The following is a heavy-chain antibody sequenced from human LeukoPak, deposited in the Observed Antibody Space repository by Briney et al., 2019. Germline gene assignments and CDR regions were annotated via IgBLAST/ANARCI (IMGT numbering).Heavy chain of an antibody. J-gene: IGHJ4*02. CDR2: LSGTGTSA. Sequence: GGSLRLSCATSGFTFRTYAMNWVRQAPGKGLEWVSGLSGTGTSAHYADSVKGRFTISRDNSRDTLHLQMNSLRAEDTAVYYCAKDNYDYGDYDGGDYWGQGTLVTVSS. CDR3: AKDNYDYGDYDGGDY. CDR1: GFTFRTYA. V-gene: IGHV3-23*01. D-gene: IGHD4-17*01.